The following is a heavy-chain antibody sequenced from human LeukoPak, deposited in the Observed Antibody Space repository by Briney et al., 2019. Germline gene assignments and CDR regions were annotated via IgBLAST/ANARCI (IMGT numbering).Heavy chain of an antibody. D-gene: IGHD3/OR15-3a*01. CDR3: ARERRGTGGAFDI. CDR2: INPNSGGT. Sequence: ASVKVSCKASGYTFTGYYMHWVRQAPGQGLEWMGWINPNSGGTNYAQKFQGRVTMTRDTSISTAYMELSRLRSDDTAVYYCARERRGTGGAFDIWGQGTMVTVSS. J-gene: IGHJ3*02. V-gene: IGHV1-2*02. CDR1: GYTFTGYY.